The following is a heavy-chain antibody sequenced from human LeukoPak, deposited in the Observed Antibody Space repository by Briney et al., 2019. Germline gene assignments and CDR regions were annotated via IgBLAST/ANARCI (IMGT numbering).Heavy chain of an antibody. CDR1: GFIVSNYC. CDR2: ISSSGSTI. J-gene: IGHJ6*04. CDR3: ARDLGYCTSTSCYSLYGMDV. V-gene: IGHV3-48*04. Sequence: PGGSLRLSCAASGFIVSNYCMGWVRQAPGKGLEWVSYISSSGSTIYYADSVKGRFTISRDNAKNSLYLQMNSLRAEDTAVYYCARDLGYCTSTSCYSLYGMDVWGKGTTVTVSS. D-gene: IGHD2-2*02.